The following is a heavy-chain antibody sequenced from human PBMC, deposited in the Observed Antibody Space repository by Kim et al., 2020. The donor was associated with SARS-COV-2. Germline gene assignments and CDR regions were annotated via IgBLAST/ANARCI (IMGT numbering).Heavy chain of an antibody. CDR1: GGSFSGYY. Sequence: SETLSLTCAVYGGSFSGYYWSWIRQPPGKGLEWIGEINHSGSTNYNPSLKSRVTISVDTSKNQFSLKLSSVTAADTAVYYCARERLYCSSTSCKRGYYYYYGMDVWGQGTTVTVSS. CDR2: INHSGST. CDR3: ARERLYCSSTSCKRGYYYYYGMDV. J-gene: IGHJ6*02. D-gene: IGHD2-2*01. V-gene: IGHV4-34*01.